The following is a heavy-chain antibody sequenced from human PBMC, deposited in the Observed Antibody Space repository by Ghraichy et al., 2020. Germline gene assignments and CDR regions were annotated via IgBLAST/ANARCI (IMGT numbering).Heavy chain of an antibody. J-gene: IGHJ5*02. D-gene: IGHD2/OR15-2a*01. CDR3: AKRGVIWGILRDNWFDP. Sequence: GGSLRLSCAASGFTFSSYAMSWVRQAPGKGLEWVSAISGSGGSTYYADSVKGRFTISRDNSKNTLYLQMNSLRAEDTAVYYCAKRGVIWGILRDNWFDPWGQGTLVTVSS. CDR1: GFTFSSYA. V-gene: IGHV3-23*01. CDR2: ISGSGGST.